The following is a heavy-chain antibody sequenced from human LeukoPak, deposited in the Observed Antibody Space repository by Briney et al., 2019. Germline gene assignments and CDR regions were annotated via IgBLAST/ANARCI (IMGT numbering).Heavy chain of an antibody. D-gene: IGHD3-16*01. CDR2: IKEDGTTI. Sequence: GGSLRLPCTASGFTLSNYWMVWARQAPGKGLEWVANIKEDGTTIYYVDSVKGRFTISRDNAKNSLYLQMNSVRDEDTAVYYCARVVDYGWFDPWGQGTLVAVSS. J-gene: IGHJ5*02. CDR1: GFTLSNYW. CDR3: ARVVDYGWFDP. V-gene: IGHV3-7*01.